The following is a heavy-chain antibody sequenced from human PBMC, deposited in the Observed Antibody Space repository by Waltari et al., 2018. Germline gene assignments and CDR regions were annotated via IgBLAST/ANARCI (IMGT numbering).Heavy chain of an antibody. CDR2: IRSKAYGGTT. CDR3: TRSTDDFWSGYYTYDAFDI. J-gene: IGHJ3*02. CDR1: GFTFGDYA. D-gene: IGHD3-3*01. Sequence: EVQLVESGGGLVQPGRSLRLSCTASGFTFGDYAMSWVRQAPGKGLEGVGFIRSKAYGGTTEYAASVKGRFTISRDDSKSIAYLQMNSLKTEDTAVYYCTRSTDDFWSGYYTYDAFDIWGQGTMVTVSS. V-gene: IGHV3-49*04.